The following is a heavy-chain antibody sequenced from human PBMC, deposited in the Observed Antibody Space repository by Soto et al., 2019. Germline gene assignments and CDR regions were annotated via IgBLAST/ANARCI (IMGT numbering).Heavy chain of an antibody. Sequence: QVQLVQSGAEVKKPGASVKVSCKASGGTFSSYAISWVRQAPGQGLEWMGGIIPIFGTATYAQKFQGRVTITADESTSTAYMELSSLRAEDTAVYYCARGAHCSGGSCYSWWCDPWCQGTLVTVSS. CDR2: IIPIFGTA. V-gene: IGHV1-69*01. CDR1: GGTFSSYA. J-gene: IGHJ5*02. CDR3: ARGAHCSGGSCYSWWCDP. D-gene: IGHD2-15*01.